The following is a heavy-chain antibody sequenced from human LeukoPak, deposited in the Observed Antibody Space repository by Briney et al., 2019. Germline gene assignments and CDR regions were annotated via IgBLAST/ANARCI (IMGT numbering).Heavy chain of an antibody. CDR3: ARDRDLVGATKGELDY. CDR2: ISYDGSNK. D-gene: IGHD1-26*01. Sequence: GGSLRLSCAASGFTFSSYAMHWVRQAPGKGLEWVAVISYDGSNKYYADSVKGRFTISRDNSKNTLYLQMNSLRAEDTAVYYCARDRDLVGATKGELDYWGQGTLVTVSS. V-gene: IGHV3-30-3*01. J-gene: IGHJ4*02. CDR1: GFTFSSYA.